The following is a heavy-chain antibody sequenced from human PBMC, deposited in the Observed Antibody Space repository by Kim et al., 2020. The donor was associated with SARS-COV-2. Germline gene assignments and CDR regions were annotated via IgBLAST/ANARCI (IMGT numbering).Heavy chain of an antibody. CDR3: AKRAAAFVSDVSYY. D-gene: IGHD3-10*02. V-gene: IGHV3-23*01. CDR1: GFTFSSYA. CDR2: ISRSGDDT. J-gene: IGHJ4*01. Sequence: GGSLRLSCAASGFTFSSYAMSWVRQAPGKGLEWVAVISRSGDDTYYADSVVGRFTISRDNSKNTLYLQMNSLRCEDTAVFFCAKRAAAFVSDVSYYLGQ.